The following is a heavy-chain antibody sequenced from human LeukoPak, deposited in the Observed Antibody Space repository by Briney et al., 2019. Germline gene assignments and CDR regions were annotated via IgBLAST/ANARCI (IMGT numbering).Heavy chain of an antibody. D-gene: IGHD6-19*01. V-gene: IGHV1-69*05. J-gene: IGHJ4*02. CDR1: GGTFSSYA. Sequence: SVKVSCKASGGTFSSYAISWVRQAPGQGLEWTGRIIPIFGTANYAQKFQGRVTITTDESTSTAYMELSSLRSEDTAVYYCARDGSSGSFDYWGQGTLVTVSS. CDR2: IIPIFGTA. CDR3: ARDGSSGSFDY.